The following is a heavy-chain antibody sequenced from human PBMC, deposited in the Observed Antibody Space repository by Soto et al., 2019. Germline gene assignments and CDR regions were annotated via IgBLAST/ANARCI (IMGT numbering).Heavy chain of an antibody. Sequence: VGSLRLSCAASGFTFSSYGMHWVRQAPGKGLEWVAVISYDGSNKYYADSVKGRFTISRDNSKNTLYLQMNSLRAEDTAVYYCAKDLRTPYYGMDVWGQGTTVTVSS. CDR3: AKDLRTPYYGMDV. J-gene: IGHJ6*02. CDR2: ISYDGSNK. V-gene: IGHV3-30*18. CDR1: GFTFSSYG.